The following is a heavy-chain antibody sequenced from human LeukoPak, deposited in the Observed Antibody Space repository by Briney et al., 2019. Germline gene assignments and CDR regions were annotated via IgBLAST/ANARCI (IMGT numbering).Heavy chain of an antibody. CDR1: GITFSTYW. V-gene: IGHV3-74*01. J-gene: IGHJ1*01. Sequence: GGSLRLSCAASGITFSTYWMHWVRQAPGKELVWVSRIYSDGSRPSYADSVRGRFTISRDNAKNTLYLQMNSLEAEDTAVYYCAKYCSGGSCYGPEYFQHWGQGTLVTVSS. CDR3: AKYCSGGSCYGPEYFQH. CDR2: IYSDGSRP. D-gene: IGHD2-15*01.